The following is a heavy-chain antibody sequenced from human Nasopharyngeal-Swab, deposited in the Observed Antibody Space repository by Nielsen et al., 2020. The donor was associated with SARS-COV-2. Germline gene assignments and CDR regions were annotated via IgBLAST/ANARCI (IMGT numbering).Heavy chain of an antibody. J-gene: IGHJ4*02. Sequence: VRQMPGKGLEWVAHIKPDGSEKYYADSVKGRFPISRDNGKNVLYLQMDKMRTEHTAVYYCTRDLDYWGRGTLVTVSS. V-gene: IGHV3-7*01. CDR3: TRDLDY. D-gene: IGHD1-1*01. CDR2: IKPDGSEK.